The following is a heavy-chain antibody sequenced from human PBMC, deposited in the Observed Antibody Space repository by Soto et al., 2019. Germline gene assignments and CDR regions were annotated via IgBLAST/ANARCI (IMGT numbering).Heavy chain of an antibody. CDR1: GYSFTNYW. J-gene: IGHJ4*02. CDR3: ARQGYCSSTACYTVDY. CDR2: IYPGDSNT. D-gene: IGHD2-2*02. Sequence: GESLKLSFKGSGYSFTNYWIGWVRQMPGKGLEWMGIIYPGDSNTRYSPSFQGQVTISADKSISTAYLQWSSLKASDTAMYYCARQGYCSSTACYTVDYWGQGTLVTVSS. V-gene: IGHV5-51*01.